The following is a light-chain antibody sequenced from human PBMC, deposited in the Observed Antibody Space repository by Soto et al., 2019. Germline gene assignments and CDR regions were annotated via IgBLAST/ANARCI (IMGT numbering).Light chain of an antibody. CDR2: AAS. J-gene: IGKJ3*01. CDR3: QQYDSYPQT. Sequence: SGSPGDRVTITCRASQDVNSYLAWYQQKPGKAPKLLIYAASTLQSGVPSRFSGSGSGTDFTLTISCLQSEDFATYYCQQYDSYPQTFGPGTRVDMK. CDR1: QDVNSY. V-gene: IGKV1-8*01.